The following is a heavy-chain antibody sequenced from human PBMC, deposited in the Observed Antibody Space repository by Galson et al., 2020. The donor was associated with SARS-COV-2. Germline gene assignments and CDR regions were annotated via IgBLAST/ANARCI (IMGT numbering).Heavy chain of an antibody. CDR1: GYSFTSYW. Sequence: HGESLKISCKGSGYSFTSYWISWVRQMPGKGLEWMGRIDPSDSYTNYSPSFQGHVTISADKSISTAYLQWSSLKASDTAMYYCARDMRLREGAFDVWGQGTMVTVSS. CDR3: ARDMRLREGAFDV. V-gene: IGHV5-10-1*01. J-gene: IGHJ3*01. D-gene: IGHD4-17*01. CDR2: IDPSDSYT.